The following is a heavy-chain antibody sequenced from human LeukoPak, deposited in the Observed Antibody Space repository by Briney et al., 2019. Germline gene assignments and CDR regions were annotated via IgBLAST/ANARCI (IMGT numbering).Heavy chain of an antibody. Sequence: PSETLSLTCTVSGASISSYYWSWIRQPPGKGLEWIGYIYYTGSTNYNPSLKSRVTISVDTSKNQFSLKLNSVTAADTAVYYCARLLAGTTKDYYHGMDVWGQGTTVTVSS. CDR2: IYYTGST. D-gene: IGHD1-7*01. CDR3: ARLLAGTTKDYYHGMDV. V-gene: IGHV4-59*08. CDR1: GASISSYY. J-gene: IGHJ6*02.